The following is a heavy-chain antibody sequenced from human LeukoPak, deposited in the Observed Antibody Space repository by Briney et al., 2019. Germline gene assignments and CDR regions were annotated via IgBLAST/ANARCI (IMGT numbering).Heavy chain of an antibody. CDR1: GGTFGSYA. V-gene: IGHV1-69*13. D-gene: IGHD2-2*01. Sequence: SVKVSCKASGGTFGSYAISWVRQAPGQGLGWVGGIIPIFGTANFAQKFQGRVTITADESTSTAYMELSNLRSEDTTVYYCPRAYCRSTSCYGTLDYWGQGTLVTVSS. CDR2: IIPIFGTA. CDR3: PRAYCRSTSCYGTLDY. J-gene: IGHJ4*02.